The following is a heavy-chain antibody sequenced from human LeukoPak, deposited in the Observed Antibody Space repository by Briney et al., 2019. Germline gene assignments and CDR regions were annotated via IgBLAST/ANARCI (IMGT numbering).Heavy chain of an antibody. CDR2: ISSSSSYI. J-gene: IGHJ4*02. CDR3: ARDSVYSSGWEFDY. D-gene: IGHD6-19*01. V-gene: IGHV3-21*01. CDR1: GFTFSSYS. Sequence: GGSLRLSCAASGFTFSSYSMNWVRQATGKGVEWVSSISSSSSYIYYADSVKGPFTISRDNAKNSLYLQMNSLRAVDTALYYCARDSVYSSGWEFDYWGQGTLVTVSS.